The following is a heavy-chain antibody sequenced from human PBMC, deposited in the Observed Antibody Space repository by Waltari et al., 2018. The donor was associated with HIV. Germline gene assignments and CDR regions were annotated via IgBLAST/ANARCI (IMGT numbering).Heavy chain of an antibody. J-gene: IGHJ4*02. Sequence: VQLFESGPGLVRPSQTLSLTCTVSGASFISANYHWAWIRQTPGEVLEWIGHVFQNGTTSVHPSLKRRLSISIDKTKNQFSLRLDSLTAADTAVFFCARGSFDRKGSYTSYFFNSWGGRILVTVTA. CDR1: GASFISANYH. D-gene: IGHD3-9*01. CDR2: VFQNGTT. V-gene: IGHV4-30-4*08. CDR3: ARGSFDRKGSYTSYFFNS.